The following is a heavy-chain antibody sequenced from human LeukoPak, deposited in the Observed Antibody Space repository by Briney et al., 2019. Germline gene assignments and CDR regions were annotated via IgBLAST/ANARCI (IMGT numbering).Heavy chain of an antibody. J-gene: IGHJ5*02. D-gene: IGHD3-3*01. V-gene: IGHV1-2*02. CDR2: INPNSGGT. CDR3: ARAPGQTYYDFWSGYYTGMGWFDP. CDR1: GYTFTGYY. Sequence: ASVKVSCKASGYTFTGYYMHWVRQAPGQGLEWMGWINPNSGGTNYAQKFQGRVTMTRGTSISTAYMELSRLRSDDTAVYYCARAPGQTYYDFWSGYYTGMGWFDPWGQGTLVTVSS.